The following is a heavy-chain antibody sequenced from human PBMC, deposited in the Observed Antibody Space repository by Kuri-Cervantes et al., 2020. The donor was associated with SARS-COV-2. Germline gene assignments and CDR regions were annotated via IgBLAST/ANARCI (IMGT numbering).Heavy chain of an antibody. CDR3: AGGGVFCSDGSCYPYYYYMDV. CDR1: GVSISNYF. J-gene: IGHJ6*03. CDR2: VYSSGDA. Sequence: SETLSLTCSVSGVSISNYFWIWIRQSAGKGLEWIGRVYSSGDANYSPSLKSRVSMSVDTSKNQFSLKLNSVTTADTAVYHCAGGGVFCSDGSCYPYYYYMDVWGKGTPVTVSS. D-gene: IGHD3-10*02. V-gene: IGHV4-4*07.